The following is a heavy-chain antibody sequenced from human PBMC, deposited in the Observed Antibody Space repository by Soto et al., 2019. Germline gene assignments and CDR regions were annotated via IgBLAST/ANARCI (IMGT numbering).Heavy chain of an antibody. D-gene: IGHD6-13*01. CDR2: IYYSGST. CDR1: GGSISSYY. J-gene: IGHJ4*02. CDR3: ARASGSSSPWYFDY. V-gene: IGHV4-59*01. Sequence: SETLSLTCPVSGGSISSYYWSLIGQPPGKGLVWIGYIYYSGSTNYNPSLKSRVTISVDTSKHQFSLKLSSVTAADTAVYYCARASGSSSPWYFDYWGQGTLVTVSS.